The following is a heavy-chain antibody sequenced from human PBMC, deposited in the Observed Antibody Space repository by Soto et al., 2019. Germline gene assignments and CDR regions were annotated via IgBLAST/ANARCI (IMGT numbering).Heavy chain of an antibody. CDR2: IIPILGIA. J-gene: IGHJ5*02. D-gene: IGHD3-3*01. CDR3: ARGGFAIFGVVTNWFDP. CDR1: GGTFSSYT. V-gene: IGHV1-69*02. Sequence: QVQLVQSGAEVKKPGSSVKVSCKASGGTFSSYTISWVRQAPGQGLEWMGRIIPILGIANYAQKLQGRVTITEDKSASTAYMELSRLRSEDTAVYYCARGGFAIFGVVTNWFDPWGQGTLVTGSS.